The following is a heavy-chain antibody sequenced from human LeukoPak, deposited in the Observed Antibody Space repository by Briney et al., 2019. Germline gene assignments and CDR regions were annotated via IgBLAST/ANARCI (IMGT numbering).Heavy chain of an antibody. CDR1: GGSISSYY. Sequence: SETLSLTCTVSGGSISSYYWSWIRQPPGKGLEWIGYIYYSGSTNYNPSLKSRVTISVDTSKNQFSLKLSSVIAADTAVYYCARGIAAAPYYFDYWGQGTLVTVSS. CDR3: ARGIAAAPYYFDY. D-gene: IGHD6-13*01. V-gene: IGHV4-59*08. CDR2: IYYSGST. J-gene: IGHJ4*02.